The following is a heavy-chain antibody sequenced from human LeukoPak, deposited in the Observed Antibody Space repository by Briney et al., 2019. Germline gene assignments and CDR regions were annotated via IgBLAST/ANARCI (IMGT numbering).Heavy chain of an antibody. CDR1: GFTFDDYA. Sequence: SLRLSCAASGFTFDDYAMHWVRQAPGKGLEWVSGISWNSGSIGYADSVKGRFTISRDNAKNSLYLQMNSLRAEDMALYYCAKDGGGGLSYFDYWGQGTLVTVSS. CDR3: AKDGGGGLSYFDY. V-gene: IGHV3-9*03. J-gene: IGHJ4*02. CDR2: ISWNSGSI. D-gene: IGHD3-16*01.